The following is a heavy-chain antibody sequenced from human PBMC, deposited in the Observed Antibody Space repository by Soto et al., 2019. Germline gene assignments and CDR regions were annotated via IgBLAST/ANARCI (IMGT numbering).Heavy chain of an antibody. D-gene: IGHD3-10*01. CDR3: ARGYGSGSYYNNWFDP. Sequence: ASVKVSCKASGYTFTSYAMHWVRQAPGQRLEWMGWINAGNGNTKYSQKFQGRVTITRDTSTSTAYMELSSLRSEDTAVYYCARGYGSGSYYNNWFDPWGQGTLVTVSS. V-gene: IGHV1-3*01. CDR2: INAGNGNT. J-gene: IGHJ5*02. CDR1: GYTFTSYA.